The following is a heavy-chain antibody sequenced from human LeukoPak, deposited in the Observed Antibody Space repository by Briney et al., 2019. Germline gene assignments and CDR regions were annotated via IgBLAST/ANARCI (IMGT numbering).Heavy chain of an antibody. CDR2: ISSSSSYI. Sequence: NPGGSLRLSCAASGFTFSSYSMNWVRQAPGKGLEWVSSISSSSSYIYYADSVKGRFTISRDNAKNSLYLQMNSLRAEDTAVYYCARDVLRYFDPEPGVSDYWGQGTLVTVSS. V-gene: IGHV3-21*01. D-gene: IGHD3-9*01. CDR3: ARDVLRYFDPEPGVSDY. J-gene: IGHJ4*02. CDR1: GFTFSSYS.